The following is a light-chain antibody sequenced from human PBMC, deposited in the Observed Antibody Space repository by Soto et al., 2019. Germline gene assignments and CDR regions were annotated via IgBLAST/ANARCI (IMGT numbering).Light chain of an antibody. J-gene: IGKJ2*01. Sequence: EIVLTQSPGTLSLSPGERATLSCRASQSVGGTYLAWYQQKPGQAPRLLIHRASSRPSGIPDRFSGSGSGTDFTLTITRLQPADSAVYFCQQYGRSPYTFGQGTKVQIK. CDR3: QQYGRSPYT. V-gene: IGKV3-20*01. CDR1: QSVGGTY. CDR2: RAS.